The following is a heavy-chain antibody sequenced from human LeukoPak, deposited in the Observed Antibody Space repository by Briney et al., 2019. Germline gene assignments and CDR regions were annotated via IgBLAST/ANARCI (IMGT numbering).Heavy chain of an antibody. Sequence: GGALRLSCGASGFTFREYYMSWIRQDPGKGLEWVSYISSSGSTIYYADSVKGRFTISRDNAKNSLYLQMNSLRAEDTAVYYCARGYSLAVVFDYWGQGTLVTVSS. CDR2: ISSSGSTI. D-gene: IGHD6-19*01. CDR3: ARGYSLAVVFDY. V-gene: IGHV3-11*01. CDR1: GFTFREYY. J-gene: IGHJ4*02.